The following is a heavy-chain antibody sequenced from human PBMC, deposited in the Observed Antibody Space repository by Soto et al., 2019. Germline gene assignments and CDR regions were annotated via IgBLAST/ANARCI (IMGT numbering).Heavy chain of an antibody. CDR1: GFTFSSYS. D-gene: IGHD6-13*01. J-gene: IGHJ6*02. Sequence: GGSLRLSCAASGFTFSSYSMHWVRQAPGKGLEWVAVISYDGSNKYYADSVKGRFTISRDNSKNTLYLQMNSLRAEDTAVYYCARDPAAGTNYYGMDVWGQGTTVTVSS. CDR2: ISYDGSNK. CDR3: ARDPAAGTNYYGMDV. V-gene: IGHV3-30-3*01.